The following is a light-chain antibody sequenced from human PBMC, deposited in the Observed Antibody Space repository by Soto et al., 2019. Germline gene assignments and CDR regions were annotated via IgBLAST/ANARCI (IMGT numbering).Light chain of an antibody. V-gene: IGKV3-15*01. CDR3: QHYVTWPLA. J-gene: IGKJ4*01. Sequence: EVVMTQSPATLSVSPGERATLSCRASRGIGSTLAWYQQKPGQTPRLLIYDTFTRATGVPARFIGSASGTEFTLTITSLQSEDFAIYYCQHYVTWPLAFGGGTRVENK. CDR1: RGIGST. CDR2: DTF.